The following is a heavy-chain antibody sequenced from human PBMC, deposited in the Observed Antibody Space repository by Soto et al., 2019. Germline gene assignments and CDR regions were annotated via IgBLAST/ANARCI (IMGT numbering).Heavy chain of an antibody. J-gene: IGHJ4*01. V-gene: IGHV4-34*01. D-gene: IGHD6-19*01. Sequence: SETLSLTCGVYNGSFSDYFWNWIRQPPGKGLEWIGEIKESGFATYNPSLKRRVTMSVDTVNNQFSLKVTSVTAADTAVYYCARGKSSGPLYYFDTWGHGTLVTVSS. CDR3: ARGKSSGPLYYFDT. CDR1: NGSFSDYF. CDR2: IKESGFA.